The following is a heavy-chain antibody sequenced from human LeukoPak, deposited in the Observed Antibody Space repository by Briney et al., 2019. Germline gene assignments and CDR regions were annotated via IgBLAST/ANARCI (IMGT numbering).Heavy chain of an antibody. J-gene: IGHJ3*02. Sequence: PETLSLTCTVSGGSISSYYWSWIRQPPGKGLEWIGYIYYSGSTNYNPSLKSRVTISVDTSKNQFSLKLSSVTAADTAVYYCARDQGGYYKGDAFDIWGQGTMVTVSS. V-gene: IGHV4-59*01. D-gene: IGHD3-3*01. CDR2: IYYSGST. CDR3: ARDQGGYYKGDAFDI. CDR1: GGSISSYY.